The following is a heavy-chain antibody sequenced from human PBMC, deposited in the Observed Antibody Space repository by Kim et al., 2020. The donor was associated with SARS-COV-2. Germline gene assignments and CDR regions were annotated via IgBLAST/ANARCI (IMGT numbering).Heavy chain of an antibody. CDR2: VNPNSGDT. D-gene: IGHD3-16*01. J-gene: IGHJ5*02. CDR1: GYTFTAYY. CDR3: AGGKEDPS. V-gene: IGHV1-2*02. Sequence: ASVKVSCKASGYTFTAYYIHWVRQAPGQGPEWMGWVNPNSGDTNYAQKFQGRVTMTRDTSISAAHMELRSLRSDDTAVYYCAGGKEDPSWGQGTPVTVSS.